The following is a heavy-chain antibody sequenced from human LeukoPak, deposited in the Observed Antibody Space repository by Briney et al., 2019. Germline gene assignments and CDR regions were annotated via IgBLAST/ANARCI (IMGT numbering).Heavy chain of an antibody. D-gene: IGHD3-3*01. CDR2: IYYSGST. CDR1: GGSISSYY. J-gene: IGHJ5*02. Sequence: SETLSLTCTVSGGSISSYYWCWIPQPPGKGLEWMGYIYYSGSTNYNPSLKSRVTISVDTSKNQFSLKLSSVTAADTAVYYCARVLYDFWSGYFWFDPWGQGTLVTVSS. CDR3: ARVLYDFWSGYFWFDP. V-gene: IGHV4-59*01.